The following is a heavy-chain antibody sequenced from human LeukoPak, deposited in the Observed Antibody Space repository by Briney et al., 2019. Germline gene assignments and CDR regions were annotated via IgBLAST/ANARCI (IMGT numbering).Heavy chain of an antibody. Sequence: GGSLRLSCAASGFTFRSHGIHWARQAPGKGLEWVAVISNDGINKHYADSVKGRFTMSRDNSENTLFLQMNSLRAEDTAVYYCARDRSGSFSTDCWGQGTLVTVSS. V-gene: IGHV3-30*03. J-gene: IGHJ4*02. CDR1: GFTFRSHG. CDR3: ARDRSGSFSTDC. CDR2: ISNDGINK. D-gene: IGHD3-3*01.